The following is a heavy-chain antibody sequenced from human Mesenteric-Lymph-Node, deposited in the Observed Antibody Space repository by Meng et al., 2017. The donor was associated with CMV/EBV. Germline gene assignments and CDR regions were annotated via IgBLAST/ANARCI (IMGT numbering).Heavy chain of an antibody. CDR1: GFTFSSFA. V-gene: IGHV3-23*01. J-gene: IGHJ4*02. Sequence: GGSLRLSCAASGFTFSSFAMSWVRQAPGKGLEWVSVISNSGGSTYNADSVKGRFTISRDNSKNTLHLQMNSLGVEDTAVYYCARKSGAALVTPFDYWSQGMVVTVSS. CDR2: ISNSGGST. D-gene: IGHD5-18*01. CDR3: ARKSGAALVTPFDY.